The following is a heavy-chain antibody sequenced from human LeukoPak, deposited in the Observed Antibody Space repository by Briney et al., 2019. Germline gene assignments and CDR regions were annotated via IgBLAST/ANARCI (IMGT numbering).Heavy chain of an antibody. CDR3: AKDGWLTTDEAFDI. CDR2: ISYDGSNK. CDR1: GFTFSSYG. Sequence: PGGSLRLSCAASGFTFSSYGMHWVRQAPGKGLEWVAVISYDGSNKYYADSVKGRFTISRDNSKNTLYLQMNSLRAEDTAVYYCAKDGWLTTDEAFDIWGQGTMVTVSS. V-gene: IGHV3-30*18. D-gene: IGHD5-24*01. J-gene: IGHJ3*02.